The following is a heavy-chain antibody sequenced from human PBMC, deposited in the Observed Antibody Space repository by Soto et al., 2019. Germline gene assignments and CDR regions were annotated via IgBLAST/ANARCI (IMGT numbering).Heavy chain of an antibody. CDR3: ARASTTVTTLDY. CDR1: GGSISSGGYS. V-gene: IGHV4-30-2*01. CDR2: IYHSGST. Sequence: QLQLQESGSGRVKPSQTLSLTCAVSGGSISSGGYSWSWIRQPPGKGLEWIGYIYHSGSTYYNPSLKSRVTISVDRSKNQFSLKLSSVTAADTAVYYCARASTTVTTLDYWGQGTLVTVSS. J-gene: IGHJ4*02. D-gene: IGHD4-17*01.